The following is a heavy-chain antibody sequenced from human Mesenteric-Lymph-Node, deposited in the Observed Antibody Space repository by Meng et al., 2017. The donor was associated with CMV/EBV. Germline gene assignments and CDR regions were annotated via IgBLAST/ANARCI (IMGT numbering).Heavy chain of an antibody. V-gene: IGHV3-23*03. CDR2: IYSGVGSP. J-gene: IGHJ3*01. Sequence: GGSLRLSCSGSGFTFASYGMNWVRQAPGKGLEWVSIIYSGVGSPYYADSVKGRFTISRDNSEDTPYLQMNSLRVENTAVYYCAEDTDPRVAFNVWGQGTMVTVSS. CDR3: AEDTDPRVAFNV. D-gene: IGHD3-3*01. CDR1: GFTFASYG.